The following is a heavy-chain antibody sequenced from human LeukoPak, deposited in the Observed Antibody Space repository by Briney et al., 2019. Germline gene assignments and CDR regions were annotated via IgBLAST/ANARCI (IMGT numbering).Heavy chain of an antibody. CDR3: ARDRDKLEQWLGGF. V-gene: IGHV1-18*01. CDR2: ISGFTGDT. Sequence: ASVKVSCKASGYRFTNYGINWVRQAPGQGLEWMGWISGFTGDTNFAPKFRGRVTLTRETSTNTVYMELRSLTSDDTAVYYCARDRDKLEQWLGGFWGQGTPVTVSS. D-gene: IGHD3-22*01. J-gene: IGHJ4*02. CDR1: GYRFTNYG.